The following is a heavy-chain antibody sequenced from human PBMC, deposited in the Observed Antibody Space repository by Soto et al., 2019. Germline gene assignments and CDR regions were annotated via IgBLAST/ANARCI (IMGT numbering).Heavy chain of an antibody. CDR2: INHNTNT. J-gene: IGHJ5*02. CDR1: GGSFRDTY. V-gene: IGHV4-34*01. D-gene: IGHD2-15*01. Sequence: QVHLQQWGAGLLKPSETLSLTCAVDGGSFRDTYWNWFRQPPGKGLEWIGEINHNTNTIYNPSRTSRVTVSVDTSKNHFSLKLTSVTAADTAVYYCARGVRLFRGSSGPWVQRTLVTVSS. CDR3: ARGVRLFRGSSGP.